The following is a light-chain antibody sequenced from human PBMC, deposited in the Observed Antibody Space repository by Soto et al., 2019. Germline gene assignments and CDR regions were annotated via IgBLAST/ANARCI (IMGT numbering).Light chain of an antibody. CDR3: QQYVSWPPET. CDR1: QSVAHN. V-gene: IGKV3-15*01. Sequence: EIVMTQSPATLPVSPGERATLSCRASQSVAHNLAWYQQKPGQAPRLLIFGAYIRANGIPARFSGSGSGTEFTLTISSLHLEDVALYYCQQYVSWPPETFGQGTKVEIK. CDR2: GAY. J-gene: IGKJ1*01.